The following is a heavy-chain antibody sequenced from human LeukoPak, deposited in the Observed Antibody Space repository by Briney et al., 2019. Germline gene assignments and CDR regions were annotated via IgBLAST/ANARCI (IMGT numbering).Heavy chain of an antibody. CDR1: GGTFSSYA. D-gene: IGHD6-19*01. J-gene: IGHJ4*02. Sequence: SVKVSCKASGGTFSSYAISWVRQAPGQGLEWMGGIIPIFGTANYAQKFQGRVTITADESTSTAYMELSSLRSEDTAVYYCARGGSGWSIPPFDYWGQGTLVTVSS. CDR2: IIPIFGTA. CDR3: ARGGSGWSIPPFDY. V-gene: IGHV1-69*13.